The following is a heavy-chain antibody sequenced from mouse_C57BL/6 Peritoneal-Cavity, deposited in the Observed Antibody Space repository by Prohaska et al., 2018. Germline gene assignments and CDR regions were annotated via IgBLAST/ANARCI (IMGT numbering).Heavy chain of an antibody. CDR1: GYTFTSYW. D-gene: IGHD2-5*01. CDR2: IEPYASET. Sequence: QVQLQQPGAELVRPGSSVKLSCKASGYTFTSYWMHWVKQRPIQGLEWIGNIEPYASETHYNQKLKDKATMIRDKSYSTAYMQLSNLRSEDSAVYYCVREGSNYGFAYWGQGTLVTVSA. V-gene: IGHV1-52*01. J-gene: IGHJ3*01. CDR3: VREGSNYGFAY.